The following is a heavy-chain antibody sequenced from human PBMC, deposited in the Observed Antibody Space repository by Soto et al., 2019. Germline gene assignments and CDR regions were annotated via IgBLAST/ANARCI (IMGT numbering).Heavy chain of an antibody. J-gene: IGHJ4*02. D-gene: IGHD3-9*01. CDR1: GFTFSSYA. V-gene: IGHV3-23*01. Sequence: SLRLSCAASGFTFSSYAMSLVRQAPGKGLEWASAISGSGASTYYADSVKGRFTISRDNSKNTLYLQMNSLRAEDTAVYYCAHFDWFIDYWGQGTLVTVSS. CDR3: AHFDWFIDY. CDR2: ISGSGAST.